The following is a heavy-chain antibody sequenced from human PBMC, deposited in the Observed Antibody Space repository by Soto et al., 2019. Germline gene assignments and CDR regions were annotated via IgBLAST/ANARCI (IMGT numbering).Heavy chain of an antibody. Sequence: SPTLSLPCAISGDSFSSNSAAWHWIRQSPSRGLEWLGRTYYRSKWYNDYAVSVKSRITINPDTSKNQFSLQLNSVTPEDTAVYYCARDGARYCTNGVCYTRPFDYWGQGTLVTVSS. CDR3: ARDGARYCTNGVCYTRPFDY. V-gene: IGHV6-1*01. CDR2: TYYRSKWYN. CDR1: GDSFSSNSAA. J-gene: IGHJ4*02. D-gene: IGHD2-8*01.